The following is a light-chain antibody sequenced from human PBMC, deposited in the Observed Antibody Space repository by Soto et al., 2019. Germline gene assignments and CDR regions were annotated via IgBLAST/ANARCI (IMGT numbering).Light chain of an antibody. CDR1: QTVSTY. CDR2: DAS. J-gene: IGKJ4*01. CDR3: HQRRNWPLT. Sequence: IVLTQSPVTLSLSPGERATLSCRASQTVSTYLAWYQQKPGQAPRLLIYDASNRATGIPARFSGSGSGTDFTLTISSLEPEDFGVYYCHQRRNWPLTFGAGTKVEIK. V-gene: IGKV3-11*01.